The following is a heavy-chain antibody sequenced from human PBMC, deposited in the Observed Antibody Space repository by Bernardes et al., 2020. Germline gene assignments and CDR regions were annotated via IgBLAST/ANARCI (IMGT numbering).Heavy chain of an antibody. Sequence: ASVKVSCKASGYTFTRFGVSWVRQAPGQGLEWMGWISGYNDNTIFTPKLQGRVTMTTDTSTSTAYMALRSLRSDDTAVYYCARAQQNVGAYVFSLPHFDNWGQGALVTVSS. CDR1: GYTFTRFG. D-gene: IGHD4-17*01. CDR3: ARAQQNVGAYVFSLPHFDN. J-gene: IGHJ4*02. CDR2: ISGYNDNT. V-gene: IGHV1-18*01.